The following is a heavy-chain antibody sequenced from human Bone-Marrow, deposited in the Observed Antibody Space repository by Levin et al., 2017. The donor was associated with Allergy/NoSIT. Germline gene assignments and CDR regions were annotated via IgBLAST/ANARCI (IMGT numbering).Heavy chain of an antibody. CDR2: IWYSGSRQ. J-gene: IGHJ6*02. V-gene: IGHV3-33*01. CDR1: GFTFTSYG. CDR3: ARDIGYEATFYGLDV. D-gene: IGHD5-12*01. Sequence: GESLKISCAASGFTFTSYGMHWVRQAPSKGLEWVAVIWYSGSRQYYGESVKGRFTISRDSSKNTLFLQMNNLTVEDTAVYFCARDIGYEATFYGLDVWGQGTTVTVSS.